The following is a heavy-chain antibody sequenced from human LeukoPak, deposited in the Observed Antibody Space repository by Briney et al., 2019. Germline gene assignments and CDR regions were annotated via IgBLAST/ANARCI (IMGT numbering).Heavy chain of an antibody. CDR2: IHYSGST. CDR3: ARGFGSGWYGPH. J-gene: IGHJ4*02. Sequence: SETLSLTCTVSYGSISSYYWSWIRQPPGKGLEWIGYIHYSGSTNYNPSLKSRVSISVDTSKNQFSLKLTSVTAADTAVYYCARGFGSGWYGPHWGQGTLVTVSS. D-gene: IGHD6-19*01. CDR1: YGSISSYY. V-gene: IGHV4-59*01.